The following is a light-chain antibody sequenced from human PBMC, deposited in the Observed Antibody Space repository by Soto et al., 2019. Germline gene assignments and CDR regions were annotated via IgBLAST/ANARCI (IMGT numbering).Light chain of an antibody. CDR1: QSVSSSY. Sequence: EIVLTQSPGTLSLSPGERATLSCRASQSVSSSYLAWYQQKPGQAPRLLIYGASSRATGIPDRCSGSGSGTDFTLTISRLEPEEFAVYYCQQYGSSSYTFGQGTKLEIK. V-gene: IGKV3-20*01. CDR3: QQYGSSSYT. J-gene: IGKJ2*01. CDR2: GAS.